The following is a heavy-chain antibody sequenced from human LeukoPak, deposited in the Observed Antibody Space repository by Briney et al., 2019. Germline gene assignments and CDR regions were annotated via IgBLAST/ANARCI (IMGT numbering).Heavy chain of an antibody. J-gene: IGHJ6*02. D-gene: IGHD3-10*01. CDR1: GGTFSSYA. Sequence: ASVKVSCKASGGTFSSYAISWVRQAPGQGLEWMGGIISIFGTANYAQKFQGRVTITADESTSAAYMELSSLRSEDTAVYYCAREDSGGSGSSYYYYYGMDVWGQGTTVTVSS. V-gene: IGHV1-69*13. CDR3: AREDSGGSGSSYYYYYGMDV. CDR2: IISIFGTA.